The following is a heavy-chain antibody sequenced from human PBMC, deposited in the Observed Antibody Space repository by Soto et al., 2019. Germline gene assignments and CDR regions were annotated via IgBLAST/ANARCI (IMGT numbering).Heavy chain of an antibody. Sequence: QVQLVQSGAEVKKPGASVKVSCKASGYTFTSYAMHWVRQAPGQRLEWMGWINAGNGNTKYSQKFQGRVTITRDTSASTAYMELSSLRSADTAVYYCARGSYYYYGMDVWGQGTTVTVSS. CDR1: GYTFTSYA. V-gene: IGHV1-3*01. CDR3: ARGSYYYYGMDV. J-gene: IGHJ6*02. CDR2: INAGNGNT.